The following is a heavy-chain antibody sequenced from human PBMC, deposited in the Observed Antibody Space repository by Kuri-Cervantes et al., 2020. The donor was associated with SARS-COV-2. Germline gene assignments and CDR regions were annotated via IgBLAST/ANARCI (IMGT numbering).Heavy chain of an antibody. V-gene: IGHV2-5*02. CDR2: IYWDDDK. Sequence: SGPTLVKPTQTLTLTCTFSGFSLSTSGVGVGWIRQPPGKALEWLALIYWDDDKRYSPSLKSRLTITKDTSKNQVVLTMTNMDPVDTATYYCAHSRERGVVLRYSDWPGNAFDIWGQGTMVTVSS. J-gene: IGHJ3*02. CDR3: AHSRERGVVLRYSDWPGNAFDI. CDR1: GFSLSTSGVG. D-gene: IGHD3-9*01.